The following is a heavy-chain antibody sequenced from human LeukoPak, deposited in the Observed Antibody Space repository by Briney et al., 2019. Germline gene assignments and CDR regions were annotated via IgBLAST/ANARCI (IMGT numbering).Heavy chain of an antibody. CDR1: GGSISSYY. D-gene: IGHD2-2*01. J-gene: IGHJ5*02. Sequence: SETLSLTCAVSGGSISSYYWSWIRQPAGKGLEWIGRIYTSGSTNYNPSLKSRVTMSVDTSKNQFSLKLSSVTAADTAVYYCARDGDIVVVPAAIRGGFDPWGQGTLVTVSS. CDR2: IYTSGST. CDR3: ARDGDIVVVPAAIRGGFDP. V-gene: IGHV4-4*07.